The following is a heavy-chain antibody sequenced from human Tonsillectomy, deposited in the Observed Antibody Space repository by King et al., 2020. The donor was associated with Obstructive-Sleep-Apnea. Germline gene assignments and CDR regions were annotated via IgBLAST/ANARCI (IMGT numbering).Heavy chain of an antibody. J-gene: IGHJ6*02. V-gene: IGHV3-30*02. Sequence: VQLVESGGGVVQPGRSLRLSCAASGFTFSSFGMHWVRQAPGKGLEWVAFIRDDGSKKHYADSVKGRFTISRDKSKNTLCLQMNSLRAEDTAVYYCAKNRVAGYYGMDVGGQGTTVTVSS. D-gene: IGHD1-14*01. CDR2: IRDDGSKK. CDR1: GFTFSSFG. CDR3: AKNRVAGYYGMDV.